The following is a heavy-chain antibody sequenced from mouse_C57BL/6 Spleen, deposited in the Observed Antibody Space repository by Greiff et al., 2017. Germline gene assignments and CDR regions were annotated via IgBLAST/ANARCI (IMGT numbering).Heavy chain of an antibody. D-gene: IGHD1-1*01. CDR3: VRRGHYYGSSYDWFAY. CDR2: IRSKSSNYAT. Sequence: VQLKESGGGLVQPKGSLKLSCAASGFTFNTYAMHWVRQAPGKGLEWVARIRSKSSNYATYYADSVKDRFTISRDDSQSMLYLQMNNLKTEDTAMYYCVRRGHYYGSSYDWFAYWGQGTLVTVSA. V-gene: IGHV10-3*01. J-gene: IGHJ3*01. CDR1: GFTFNTYA.